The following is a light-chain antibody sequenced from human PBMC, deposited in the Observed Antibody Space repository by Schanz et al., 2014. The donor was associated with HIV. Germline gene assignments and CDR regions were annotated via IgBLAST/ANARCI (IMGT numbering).Light chain of an antibody. CDR2: EAS. Sequence: DIQMTQSPSRLSASVGDSVTITCRASQGIGTWLAWYQQKPRKAPELLIYEASTLTSGVPLRFTGSGPGTRFACKISSLQPHDFAAYYCQQYTPYSHTFGQGTTLEI. J-gene: IGKJ2*01. CDR1: QGIGTW. CDR3: QQYTPYSHT. V-gene: IGKV1-5*03.